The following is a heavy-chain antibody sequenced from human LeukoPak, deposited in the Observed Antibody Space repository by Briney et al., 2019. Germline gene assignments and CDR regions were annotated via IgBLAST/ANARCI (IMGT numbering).Heavy chain of an antibody. D-gene: IGHD5-18*01. J-gene: IGHJ4*02. CDR3: VNGYTYGQY. CDR1: GFSFSSYA. CDR2: ISGSGDNT. V-gene: IGHV3-23*01. Sequence: GGSLRLSCAASGFSFSSYAMNWVRQAPGKGLEWVSTISGSGDNTYYTDSVKGRFTISRDNVKNTLYLQMNSLRAEDTAVYFCVNGYTYGQYWGQGTLVTVSS.